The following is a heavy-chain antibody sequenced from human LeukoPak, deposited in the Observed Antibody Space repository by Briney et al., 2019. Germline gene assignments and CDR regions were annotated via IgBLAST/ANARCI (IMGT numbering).Heavy chain of an antibody. CDR3: ARDLPGDTTVTDY. D-gene: IGHD4-11*01. CDR1: GYTFTGYY. V-gene: IGHV1-2*02. Sequence: ASVKVSCKASGYTFTGYYMHWVRQAPGQGLEWMGWINPNSGGTNYAQKFQGRVTMTRDTSISTAYMELSRPRSDDTAVYYCARDLPGDTTVTDYWGQGTLVTVSS. J-gene: IGHJ4*02. CDR2: INPNSGGT.